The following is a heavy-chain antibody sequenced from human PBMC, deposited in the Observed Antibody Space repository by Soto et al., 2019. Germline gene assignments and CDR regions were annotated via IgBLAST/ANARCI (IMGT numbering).Heavy chain of an antibody. V-gene: IGHV3-23*01. CDR1: GLKFISYA. CDR2: ISGIGGST. CDR3: AKDSRPRVKSRIAAAGYYYYGMDV. Sequence: GGSQILSCTASGLKFISYAMSWVRQAPGKGLGWVSAISGIGGSTYYSDSVNGRFTISRDNSKNTLYLQMNSLRAEDTAVYYCAKDSRPRVKSRIAAAGYYYYGMDVWVQGTSVLVFS. J-gene: IGHJ6*02. D-gene: IGHD6-13*01.